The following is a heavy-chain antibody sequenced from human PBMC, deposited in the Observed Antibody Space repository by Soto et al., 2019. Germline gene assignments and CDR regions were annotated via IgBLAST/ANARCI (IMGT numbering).Heavy chain of an antibody. D-gene: IGHD6-6*01. V-gene: IGHV4-39*01. CDR1: GGSISSSSYY. J-gene: IGHJ4*02. CDR3: ARQGVSYSSSSANFDY. Sequence: SETLSLTCTVSGGSISSSSYYWGWIRQPPGKGLEWIGSIYYSGSTYYNPSLKSRVTISVDTSKNQFPLKLSSVTAADTAVYYCARQGVSYSSSSANFDYWGQGTLVTVSS. CDR2: IYYSGST.